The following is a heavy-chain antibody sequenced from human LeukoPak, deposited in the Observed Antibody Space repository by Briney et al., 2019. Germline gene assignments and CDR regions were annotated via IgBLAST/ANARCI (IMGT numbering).Heavy chain of an antibody. CDR1: GFTFSSYA. Sequence: GGSLRLSCAASGFTFSSYAMHWVPQAPGKGLEWVAVISYDGSNKYYADSVKGRFTISRDNSKNTLYLQMNSLRAEDTAVYYCARSPYYYDSSDYWGQGTLVTVSS. CDR2: ISYDGSNK. CDR3: ARSPYYYDSSDY. V-gene: IGHV3-30*04. J-gene: IGHJ4*02. D-gene: IGHD3-22*01.